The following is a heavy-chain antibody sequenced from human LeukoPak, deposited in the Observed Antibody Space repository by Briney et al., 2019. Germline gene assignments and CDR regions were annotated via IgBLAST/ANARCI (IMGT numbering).Heavy chain of an antibody. CDR2: ISSSGSIS. CDR1: GFTFNNYE. J-gene: IGHJ4*02. CDR3: ARQAYGSGWF. V-gene: IGHV3-48*03. Sequence: GGSLRLSCSAAGFTFNNYEMSWVRQAPGKGLEWVSYISSSGSISYYSDSVKGRFTISRDNAKNSVSLQMNTLRAEDTGVYYCARQAYGSGWFWGQGTLVSVSS. D-gene: IGHD6-19*01.